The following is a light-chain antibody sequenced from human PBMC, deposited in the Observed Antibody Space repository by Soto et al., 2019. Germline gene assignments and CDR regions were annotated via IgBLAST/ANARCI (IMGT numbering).Light chain of an antibody. J-gene: IGKJ3*01. CDR2: DAS. V-gene: IGKV3-11*01. CDR1: QSVGGF. CDR3: QHRSNWLGT. Sequence: EIVLTQSPATLSLSPGERATLSCRASQSVGGFLAWYQQRSGQTPRLLLYDASKRAPGIPARFSGSGSGTDFTLTISSLEPEDVAVYYCQHRSNWLGTFGPGTKVDIK.